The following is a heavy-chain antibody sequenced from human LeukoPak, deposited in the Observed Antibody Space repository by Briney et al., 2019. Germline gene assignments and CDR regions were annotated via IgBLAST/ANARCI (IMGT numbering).Heavy chain of an antibody. J-gene: IGHJ4*02. CDR1: GGSCDDYY. V-gene: IGHV4-34*01. D-gene: IGHD5-24*01. CDR2: VHPHGIL. CDR3: ARGRDRSKAGDH. Sequence: SETLSLTCAVYGGSCDDYYCSWIRQPPGKGLEWIGEVHPHGILYYNSSLMSRVTISIDTSKTQFSLRLTSVTAADTAFYYCARGRDRSKAGDHWGQGSLVSVSS.